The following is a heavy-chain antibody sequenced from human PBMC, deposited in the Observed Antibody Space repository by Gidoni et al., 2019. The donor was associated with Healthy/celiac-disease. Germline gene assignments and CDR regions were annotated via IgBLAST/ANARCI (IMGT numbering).Heavy chain of an antibody. Sequence: QVQLQESGPGLVKPSETLSLHCTVSGGSISSSYWSWIRQPPGKGLEWIGYIYYSGSTNYNPSLKSRVTRSVDTSKNQFSLKLSSVTAADTAVYYCAMSERDGYPSWGQGTLVTVSS. J-gene: IGHJ5*02. V-gene: IGHV4-59*08. CDR1: GGSISSSY. D-gene: IGHD5-18*01. CDR2: IYYSGST. CDR3: AMSERDGYPS.